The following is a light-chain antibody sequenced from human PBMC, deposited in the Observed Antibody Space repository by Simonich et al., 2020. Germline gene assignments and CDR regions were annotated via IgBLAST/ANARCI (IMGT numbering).Light chain of an antibody. CDR1: SGSIASNY. CDR3: QSYDSSNRV. V-gene: IGLV6-57*03. J-gene: IGLJ3*02. Sequence: NFMLTQPHSVSESPGKTVTISCTRSSGSIASNYVQWYQQRPGSAPTTAIYEDNQRPSGVPDRFSGSIDSSSNSPSLTISGLKTEDEADYYCQSYDSSNRVFGGRTKLTVL. CDR2: EDN.